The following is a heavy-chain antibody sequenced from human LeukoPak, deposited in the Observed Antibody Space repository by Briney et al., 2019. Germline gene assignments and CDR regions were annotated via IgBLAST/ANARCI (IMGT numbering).Heavy chain of an antibody. V-gene: IGHV6-1*01. CDR2: TYYRSTWYN. D-gene: IGHD2-2*01. J-gene: IGHJ5*02. Sequence: SQTLSPTCVISGDSVSSNSVTWNWIRQSPSRGLEWLGRTYYRSTWYNDYAVSVRGRITVNPDTSKNQFSLHLNSVTPEDTAVYYCARRLTQYDCFDPWGQGILVTVSS. CDR3: ARRLTQYDCFDP. CDR1: GDSVSSNSVT.